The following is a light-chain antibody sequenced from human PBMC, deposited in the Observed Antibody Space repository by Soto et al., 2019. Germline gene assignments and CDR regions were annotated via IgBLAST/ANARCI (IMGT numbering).Light chain of an antibody. CDR1: SSDVGSYNL. Sequence: QSVLTQPASVTGSPGQSITISCTGTSSDVGSYNLVSWYQQHPGKAPKLMIYEGSKRPSGVSNRFSGSKSGNTASLTISGLQAEDEADYYCCSYAGSRVFGGGINLTVL. V-gene: IGLV2-23*01. CDR2: EGS. J-gene: IGLJ3*02. CDR3: CSYAGSRV.